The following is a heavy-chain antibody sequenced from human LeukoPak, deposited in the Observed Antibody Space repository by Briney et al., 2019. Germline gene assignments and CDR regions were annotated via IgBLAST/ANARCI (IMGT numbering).Heavy chain of an antibody. CDR1: GFTFRSYA. D-gene: IGHD5-18*01. CDR2: ITYNSGTI. V-gene: IGHV3-48*02. Sequence: GGSLRLSCAASGFTFRSYAMQWVRQAPGKGLEWVSYITYNSGTIFYADSVKGRFTISRDNVKDSLYLQMSSLGDEDTAVYYCARDSGYSYADDYWGQGTLVTVSS. CDR3: ARDSGYSYADDY. J-gene: IGHJ4*02.